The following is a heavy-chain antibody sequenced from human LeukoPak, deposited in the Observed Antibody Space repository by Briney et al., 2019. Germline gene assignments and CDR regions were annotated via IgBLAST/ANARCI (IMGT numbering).Heavy chain of an antibody. CDR2: IYSGGPT. J-gene: IGHJ3*02. Sequence: GGSLRLSCAASGFTVSSKYMTWVRQAPGKGLEWVSVIYSGGPTYYAGSVKGRVTISRDNSENTVYLQMNSLRVEDTAMYYCARRGDGGRAFDIWGQGTMATVSS. CDR3: ARRGDGGRAFDI. CDR1: GFTVSSKY. V-gene: IGHV3-66*01. D-gene: IGHD2-21*02.